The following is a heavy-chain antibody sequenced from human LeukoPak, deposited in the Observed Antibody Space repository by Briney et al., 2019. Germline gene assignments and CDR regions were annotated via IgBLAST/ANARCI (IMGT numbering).Heavy chain of an antibody. D-gene: IGHD6-13*01. Sequence: SETLSLTCTVSGGSISSSRYYCGWIRQPPGKGLEWIGSIYYSGSTYYNPSLKSRVTISVDTSKNQFSLKLSSVTAADTAVYYCARGTLDAAATFWFDPWGQGTLVTVSS. J-gene: IGHJ5*02. CDR3: ARGTLDAAATFWFDP. CDR2: IYYSGST. V-gene: IGHV4-39*07. CDR1: GGSISSSRYY.